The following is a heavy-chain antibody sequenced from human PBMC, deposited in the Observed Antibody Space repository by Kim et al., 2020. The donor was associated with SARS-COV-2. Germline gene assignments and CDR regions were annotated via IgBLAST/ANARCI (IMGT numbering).Heavy chain of an antibody. V-gene: IGHV4-39*01. D-gene: IGHD6-6*01. CDR1: GGSISSSSYY. J-gene: IGHJ4*02. CDR2: IYYSGST. CDR3: ARAIAARTSFVDY. Sequence: SETLSLTCTVAGGSISSSSYYWGWIRQPPGKGLEWIGSIYYSGSTYYNPSLKSRVTISVDTSKNQFSLKRSSVTAADTAVYYCARAIAARTSFVDYWGQGTLVTVS.